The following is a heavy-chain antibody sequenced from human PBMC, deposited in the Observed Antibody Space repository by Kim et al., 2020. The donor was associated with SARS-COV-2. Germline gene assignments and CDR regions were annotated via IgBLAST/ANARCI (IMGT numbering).Heavy chain of an antibody. D-gene: IGHD6-6*01. V-gene: IGHV3-30*07. Sequence: VKGRFTISIDNSKNTLYLQMNSLRAEDTAVYYCARVDLAARSTATDGMDVWGQGTTVTVSS. J-gene: IGHJ6*02. CDR3: ARVDLAARSTATDGMDV.